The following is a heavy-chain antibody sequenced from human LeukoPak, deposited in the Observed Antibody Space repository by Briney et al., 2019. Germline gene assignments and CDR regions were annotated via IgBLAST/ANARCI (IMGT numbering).Heavy chain of an antibody. Sequence: GRSLRFSCAASGFTFSSYGMHWVRQAPGKGLEWVAVIWYDGSNKYYADSVKGRFTISRDNSKNTLYLQMNSLRAEDTAVYYCARDLTGRNYFDYWGQGTLVTVSS. CDR2: IWYDGSNK. CDR1: GFTFSSYG. V-gene: IGHV3-33*01. CDR3: ARDLTGRNYFDY. D-gene: IGHD3-9*01. J-gene: IGHJ4*02.